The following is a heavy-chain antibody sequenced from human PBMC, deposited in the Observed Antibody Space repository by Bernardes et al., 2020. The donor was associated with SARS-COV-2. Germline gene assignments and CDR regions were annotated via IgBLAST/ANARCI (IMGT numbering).Heavy chain of an antibody. J-gene: IGHJ4*02. D-gene: IGHD3-3*01. CDR3: AKREYYDFWSGPIDY. Sequence: GSLRLSCAASGFTFSSYAMNWVRQAPGKGLEWVSAISGSGGSTYYGDSVRGRFTISRDNSKNTLYLQMNSQRAEDTAVYYCAKREYYDFWSGPIDYWGQGTLVTVSS. CDR2: ISGSGGST. V-gene: IGHV3-23*01. CDR1: GFTFSSYA.